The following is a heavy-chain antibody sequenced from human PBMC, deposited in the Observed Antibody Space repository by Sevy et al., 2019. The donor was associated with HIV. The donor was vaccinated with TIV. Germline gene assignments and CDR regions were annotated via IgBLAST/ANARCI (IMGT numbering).Heavy chain of an antibody. CDR2: ISTYNGNT. D-gene: IGHD3-3*01. J-gene: IGHJ4*02. CDR3: AFTKGVFGVVMTSFFFDF. V-gene: IGHV1-18*01. CDR1: GYTFTSYG. Sequence: ASVKVSCKASGYTFTSYGIAWVRQAPGQGLEWMGWISTYNGNTNYAREFQGRLTMTTDTSTTTVYMDLRSLRSDDTAVYYCAFTKGVFGVVMTSFFFDFWGQGTPVTVSS.